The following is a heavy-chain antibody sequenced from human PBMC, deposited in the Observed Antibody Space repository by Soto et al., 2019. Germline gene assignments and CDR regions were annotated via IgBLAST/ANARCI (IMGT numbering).Heavy chain of an antibody. Sequence: GASVKASCKASGYTFSSYGISWVREAPGQGLEWMGWISAYNGNTDYPQKLQGRVTMTTDTSTSTAYMELRSLRSDDTAVYYCAREGYCISTSCYASAFDYWGQGTLVTVSS. CDR1: GYTFSSYG. CDR2: ISAYNGNT. CDR3: AREGYCISTSCYASAFDY. V-gene: IGHV1-18*01. D-gene: IGHD2-2*01. J-gene: IGHJ4*02.